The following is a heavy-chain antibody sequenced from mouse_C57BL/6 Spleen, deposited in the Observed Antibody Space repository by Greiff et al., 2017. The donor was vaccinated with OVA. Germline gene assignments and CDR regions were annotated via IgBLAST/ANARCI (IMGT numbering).Heavy chain of an antibody. CDR1: GYTFTDYY. CDR3: ARHYDYDDWYFDV. Sequence: VQRVESGAELVRPGASVKLSCKASGYTFTDYYINWVKQRPGQGLEWIARIYPGSGNTYYNEKFKGKATLTAEKSSSTAYMQLSSLTSEDSAVYFCARHYDYDDWYFDVWGTGTTVTVSS. CDR2: IYPGSGNT. J-gene: IGHJ1*03. D-gene: IGHD2-4*01. V-gene: IGHV1-76*01.